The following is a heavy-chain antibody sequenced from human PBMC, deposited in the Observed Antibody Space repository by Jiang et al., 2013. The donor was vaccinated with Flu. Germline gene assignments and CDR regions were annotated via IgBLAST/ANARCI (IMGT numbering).Heavy chain of an antibody. CDR2: IYTSGST. Sequence: GPGLVKPSQTLSLTCTVSGGSISSTSYYWTWIRQPAGKGLEWIGRIYTSGSTDYNPSLKSRITISMDTSKNQFSLNLSSVTAADTAVYYCAREPWGRDAYNVAWGQGTLVTVSS. D-gene: IGHD5-24*01. CDR1: GGSISSTSYY. CDR3: AREPWGRDAYNVA. J-gene: IGHJ5*02. V-gene: IGHV4-61*02.